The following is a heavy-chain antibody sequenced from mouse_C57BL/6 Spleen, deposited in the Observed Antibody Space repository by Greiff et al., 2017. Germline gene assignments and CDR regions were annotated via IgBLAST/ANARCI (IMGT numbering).Heavy chain of an antibody. D-gene: IGHD1-1*01. CDR2: ISSGSSTI. Sequence: EVKLMASGGGLVKPGGSLKLSCAASGFTFSDYGLHWVRQAPEKGLEWVAYISSGSSTIYYADTVKGRFTISRDNAKNTLFLQMTSLRSEDTAMYYCARGYYYGSSYGYYAMDYWGQGTSVTVSS. CDR3: ARGYYYGSSYGYYAMDY. CDR1: GFTFSDYG. J-gene: IGHJ4*01. V-gene: IGHV5-17*01.